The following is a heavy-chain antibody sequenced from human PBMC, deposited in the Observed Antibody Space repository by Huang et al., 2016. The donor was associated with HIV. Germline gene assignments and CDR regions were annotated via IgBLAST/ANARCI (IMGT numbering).Heavy chain of an antibody. CDR1: GYTFTGYY. V-gene: IGHV1-2*02. J-gene: IGHJ4*02. D-gene: IGHD3-10*01. CDR2: FNPNSGGT. Sequence: QVQLVQSGAEVKKPGASVKVSCKASGYTFTGYYMHWVRQAPGQGLGWMGGFNPNSGGTNYAQKCQGRVTMTRDTSISTAYMELSRLRSDDTAVYYCARGITMVRGGYFDYWGQGTLVTVSS. CDR3: ARGITMVRGGYFDY.